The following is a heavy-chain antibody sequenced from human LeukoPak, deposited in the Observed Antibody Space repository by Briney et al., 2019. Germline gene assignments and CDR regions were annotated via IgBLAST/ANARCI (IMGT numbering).Heavy chain of an antibody. CDR1: GGSISSGSYY. J-gene: IGHJ3*02. V-gene: IGHV4-61*02. CDR3: ARRLSSSNWGYAFDI. D-gene: IGHD6-13*01. Sequence: SQTLSLTCTVSGGSISSGSYYWSWIRQPAGKGLEWIGRIYTSGSTNYNPSLKSGVTISVDTSKNQFSLKLSSVTAADTAVYYCARRLSSSNWGYAFDIWGQGTMVTVSS. CDR2: IYTSGST.